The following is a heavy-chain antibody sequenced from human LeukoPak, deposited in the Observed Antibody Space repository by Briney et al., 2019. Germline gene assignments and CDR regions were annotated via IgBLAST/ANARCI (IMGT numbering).Heavy chain of an antibody. V-gene: IGHV3-33*08. J-gene: IGHJ4*02. D-gene: IGHD3-22*01. CDR3: ARDHYYDSSGFEY. Sequence: GGSLRLSCAASGFTFSSSAMSWVRQAPGKGLEWVAVIWYDGSNKYYADSVKGRFTISRDNSKNTLYLQMNSLRAEDTAVYYCARDHYYDSSGFEYWGQGTLVTVSS. CDR1: GFTFSSSA. CDR2: IWYDGSNK.